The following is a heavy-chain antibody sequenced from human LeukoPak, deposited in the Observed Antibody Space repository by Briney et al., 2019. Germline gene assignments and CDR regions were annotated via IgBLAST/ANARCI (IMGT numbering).Heavy chain of an antibody. CDR2: IYHSGST. J-gene: IGHJ4*02. Sequence: PSETLSLTCTVSGGSISSGGYYWSWIRQPPGKGLEWIGYIYHSGSTYYNPSLKSRVTISVDRSKNQFSLKLSSVTAADTAVYYCARNAYDYVFNDGEPQWGQGILVTVSS. V-gene: IGHV4-30-2*01. CDR1: GGSISSGGYY. D-gene: IGHD3-16*01. CDR3: ARNAYDYVFNDGEPQ.